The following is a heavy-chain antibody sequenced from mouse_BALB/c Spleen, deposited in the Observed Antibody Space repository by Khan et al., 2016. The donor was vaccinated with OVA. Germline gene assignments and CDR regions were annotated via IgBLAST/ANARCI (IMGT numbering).Heavy chain of an antibody. CDR2: ISYSGST. D-gene: IGHD1-2*01. CDR1: GYSITSGYG. Sequence: VQLQESGPGLVKPSQSLSLTCTVTGYSITSGYGWNWNRQFPGNKLEWMGYISYSGSTNYNPSLKSRISITLDTSKNQFFLQLNSVTTEDTATYYCARTARIKYWGQGTTLTVSS. CDR3: ARTARIKY. J-gene: IGHJ2*01. V-gene: IGHV3-2*02.